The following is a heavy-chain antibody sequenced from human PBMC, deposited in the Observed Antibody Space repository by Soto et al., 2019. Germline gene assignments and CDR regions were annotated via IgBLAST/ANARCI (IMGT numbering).Heavy chain of an antibody. CDR3: ARLVRGVSMDV. J-gene: IGHJ6*02. V-gene: IGHV2-5*02. CDR1: GFSLSTEGVG. D-gene: IGHD3-10*01. Sequence: QITLKESGPASLKPTQTLTLTCSFSGFSLSTEGVGVNWIRQPPGKALEWLALIYWDDDKRYSPSLKSRLTITKDTSKNQVVLTLTNINPVDTGTYFCARLVRGVSMDVWGQGTAVTVSS. CDR2: IYWDDDK.